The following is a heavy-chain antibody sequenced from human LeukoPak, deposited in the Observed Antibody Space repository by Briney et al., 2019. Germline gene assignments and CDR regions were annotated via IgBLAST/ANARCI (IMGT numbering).Heavy chain of an antibody. V-gene: IGHV6-1*01. CDR1: GDSVSSNSAA. Sequence: SQTLSLTCAISGDSVSSNSAAWNWIRQSPSRGLEWLGRTYYRSKWYNDYAVSVKSRITINPDTSKNQFSLQLNSVTPEDTAVYYCARGLGYCSSTSCYRWFDPWGQGTLVTVSS. CDR2: TYYRSKWYN. D-gene: IGHD2-2*01. J-gene: IGHJ5*02. CDR3: ARGLGYCSSTSCYRWFDP.